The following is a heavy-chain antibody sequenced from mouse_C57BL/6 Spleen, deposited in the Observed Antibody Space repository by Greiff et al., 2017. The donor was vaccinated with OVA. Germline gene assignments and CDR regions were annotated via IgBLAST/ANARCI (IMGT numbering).Heavy chain of an antibody. Sequence: VQLKQPGAELVMPGASVKLSCKASGYTFTSYWMHWVKQRPGQGLEWIGEIDPSDSYTNYNQKFKGKSTLTVDKSSSTAYMQLSSLTSEDSAVYYCARGKSNFFDYWGQGTTLTVSS. J-gene: IGHJ2*01. V-gene: IGHV1-69*01. D-gene: IGHD2-5*01. CDR2: IDPSDSYT. CDR1: GYTFTSYW. CDR3: ARGKSNFFDY.